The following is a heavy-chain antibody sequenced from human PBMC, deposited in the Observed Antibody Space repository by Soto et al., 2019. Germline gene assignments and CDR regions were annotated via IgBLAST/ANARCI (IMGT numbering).Heavy chain of an antibody. CDR3: ARDGYGDTIYRYYYYYGMDV. V-gene: IGHV1-3*01. Sequence: QVQLVQSGAEVKKPGASVKVSCKASGYTFTSYAMHWVRQAPGQRLEWMGWINAGNGNTKYSQKFQGRVTITRDTSASTAYMELSSLRSEDTAVYYCARDGYGDTIYRYYYYYGMDVWGQGTTVTVSS. D-gene: IGHD4-17*01. J-gene: IGHJ6*02. CDR2: INAGNGNT. CDR1: GYTFTSYA.